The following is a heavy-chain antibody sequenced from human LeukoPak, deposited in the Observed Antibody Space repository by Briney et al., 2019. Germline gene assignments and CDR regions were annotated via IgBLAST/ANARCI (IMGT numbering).Heavy chain of an antibody. D-gene: IGHD3-10*01. J-gene: IGHJ4*02. CDR3: ARDRPLIYYGSGGYGYYFDY. Sequence: SDTLSLTCTVSGGSISSYYWSWIRQPAGKGLEWIGRIYTSGSTNYNPSLKSRVTMSVDTSKNQFSLKLSSVTAADTAVYYCARDRPLIYYGSGGYGYYFDYWGQGTLVTVSS. V-gene: IGHV4-4*07. CDR1: GGSISSYY. CDR2: IYTSGST.